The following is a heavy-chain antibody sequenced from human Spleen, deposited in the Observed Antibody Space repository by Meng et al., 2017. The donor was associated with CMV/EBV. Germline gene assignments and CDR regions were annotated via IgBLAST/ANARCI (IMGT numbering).Heavy chain of an antibody. CDR3: ARAHIINDFWSGQVSNYFDN. V-gene: IGHV4-39*01. CDR1: GGSISSSSYY. J-gene: IGHJ4*02. CDR2: IYYSGST. D-gene: IGHD3-3*01. Sequence: SETLSLTCTVSGGSISSSSYYWGWIRQPPGKGLEWIGSIYYSGSTYYNPSLKSRVTISVDTSKDQFSLKLTSVTAADTAVYYCARAHIINDFWSGQVSNYFDNWGQGTLVTVSS.